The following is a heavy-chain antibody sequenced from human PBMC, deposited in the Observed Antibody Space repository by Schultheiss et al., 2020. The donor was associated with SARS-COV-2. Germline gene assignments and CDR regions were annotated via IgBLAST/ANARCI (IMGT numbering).Heavy chain of an antibody. CDR1: GFTFSSYA. J-gene: IGHJ3*02. D-gene: IGHD7-27*01. V-gene: IGHV3-30-3*01. CDR3: ARDGDDGKMAFDI. CDR2: ISYDGSNK. Sequence: GGSLRLSCAASGFTFSSYAMHWVRQAPGKGLEWVAVISYDGSNKYYADSVKGRFTISRDNAKNSLYLQMNSLRAEDTAVYYCARDGDDGKMAFDIWGQGTMVTVSS.